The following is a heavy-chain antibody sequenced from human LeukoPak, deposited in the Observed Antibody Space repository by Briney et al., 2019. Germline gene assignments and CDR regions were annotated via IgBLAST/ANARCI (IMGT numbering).Heavy chain of an antibody. CDR3: ATDRTIEWLRPFDY. V-gene: IGHV1-24*01. CDR1: GYTLTELS. J-gene: IGHJ4*02. CDR2: FDPEDGET. D-gene: IGHD5-12*01. Sequence: GASVKVSCKVSGYTLTELSMHWVRQAPGKGLEWMGGFDPEDGETIYAQKFQGRVTMTEDTSTDTAYMELSSLRSEDTAVYYCATDRTIEWLRPFDYWGQGTLVTVSS.